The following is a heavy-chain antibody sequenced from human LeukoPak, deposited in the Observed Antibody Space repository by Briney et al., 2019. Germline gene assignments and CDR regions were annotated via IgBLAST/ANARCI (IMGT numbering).Heavy chain of an antibody. Sequence: GGSLRLSCAASGFTFSNYWMHWVRQAPGKGLVWVSRINTDGRSTSYADSVKDRFTISRDNAKNTLYLQMNSLRAEDSAMYYCARGYCIGGSCPHYYFDYWGQGTLVTVSS. CDR1: GFTFSNYW. CDR3: ARGYCIGGSCPHYYFDY. CDR2: INTDGRST. J-gene: IGHJ4*02. D-gene: IGHD2-15*01. V-gene: IGHV3-74*01.